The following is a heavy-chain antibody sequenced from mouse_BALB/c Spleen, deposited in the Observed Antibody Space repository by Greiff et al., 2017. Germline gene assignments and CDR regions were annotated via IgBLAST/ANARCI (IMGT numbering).Heavy chain of an antibody. CDR3: DRDQADYYAMDY. CDR2: IWGDGST. D-gene: IGHD3-2*02. Sequence: VHLVESGPGLVAPSQSLTITCTVSGFSLTGYGVNWVRQPPGKGLEWLGMIWGDGSTDYNSALKSILSISKDNSKSQVFLKMNSLQTDDTARYYCDRDQADYYAMDYWGQGTSVTVSS. CDR1: GFSLTGYG. V-gene: IGHV2-6-7*01. J-gene: IGHJ4*01.